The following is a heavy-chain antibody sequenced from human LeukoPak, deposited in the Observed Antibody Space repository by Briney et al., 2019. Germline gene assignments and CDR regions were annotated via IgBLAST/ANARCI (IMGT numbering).Heavy chain of an antibody. CDR3: ARDREVATIVYYFDY. CDR2: ISYDGSNK. CDR1: GFTFSSYA. Sequence: PGRSLRLSCAASGFTFSSYAMHWVRQAPGKGLEWVAVISYDGSNKYYADSVKGRFTISRDNSKNTLYLQMNSLRAEDTAVYHCARDREVATIVYYFDYWGQGTLVTVSS. V-gene: IGHV3-30*04. J-gene: IGHJ4*02. D-gene: IGHD5-12*01.